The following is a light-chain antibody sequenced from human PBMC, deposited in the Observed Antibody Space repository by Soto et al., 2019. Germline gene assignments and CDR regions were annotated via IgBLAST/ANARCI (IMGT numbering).Light chain of an antibody. CDR3: SSKISTAGLV. J-gene: IGLJ1*01. Sequence: AQPACVTGTTGQTITIPRTGTSSDVGAYNYVSWYQQHPVKAPKLMIYEVSKRPSGVSERFSGSKSGNTAALTISGLKAADEAHNYCSSKISTAGLVVGTGTNVTV. V-gene: IGLV2-14*01. CDR1: SSDVGAYNY. CDR2: EVS.